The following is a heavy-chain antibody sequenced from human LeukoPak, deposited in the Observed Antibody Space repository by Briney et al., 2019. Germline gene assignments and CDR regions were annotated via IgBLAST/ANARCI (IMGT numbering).Heavy chain of an antibody. J-gene: IGHJ4*02. CDR1: GFTVSSNY. CDR2: ISSNGSII. CDR3: AITRMFDH. Sequence: GGSLRLSCTVSGFTVSSNYMSWIRQAPGKGLEWVSYISSNGSIINYADSVKGRFTISRDNAKNSLYLQMNSLRVEDTAVYYCAITRMFDHWGQGTLVTVSS. V-gene: IGHV3-11*01. D-gene: IGHD2-2*01.